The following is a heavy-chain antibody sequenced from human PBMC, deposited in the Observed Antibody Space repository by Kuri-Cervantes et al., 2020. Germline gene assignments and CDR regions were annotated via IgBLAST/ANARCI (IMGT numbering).Heavy chain of an antibody. CDR3: AKSALTPNTHWFDP. V-gene: IGHV3-23*01. CDR1: GFTFSSYW. J-gene: IGHJ5*02. Sequence: GGSLRLSCAASGFTFSSYWMHWVRQAPGKGLEWVSGIRGSGETTFYADSVKGRFTISRDNSKHTLFLQMNSLRVEDTAVYYCAKSALTPNTHWFDPWGQGTLVTVSS. CDR2: IRGSGETT. D-gene: IGHD2-8*01.